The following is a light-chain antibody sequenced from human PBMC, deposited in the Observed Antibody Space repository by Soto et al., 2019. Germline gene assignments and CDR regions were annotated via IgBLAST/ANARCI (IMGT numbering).Light chain of an antibody. Sequence: DIVMTQSPDSLAVSLGERPTTNCKSSQSILYSSNNNNYLAGYQQKPGQPPKLPIYWPSTRESGVPDRFSGSGSETDFTLDISSLQAEDVAVYYCQQHYNAPFSFGGGTRVEIK. V-gene: IGKV4-1*01. CDR1: QSILYSSNNNNY. CDR2: WPS. CDR3: QQHYNAPFS. J-gene: IGKJ4*01.